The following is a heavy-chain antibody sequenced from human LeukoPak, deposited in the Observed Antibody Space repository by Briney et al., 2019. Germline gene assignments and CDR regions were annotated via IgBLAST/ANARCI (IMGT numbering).Heavy chain of an antibody. CDR1: GVTFSSYE. CDR2: ISSGGGTI. V-gene: IGHV3-48*03. CDR3: VRDLDY. Sequence: GSLRLSCAASGVTFSSYEMNWVRQGPGKGLEWCSYISSGGGTIYYADSVKGRVTISRDNAKNSLYLQMNSLRAEDTAVYYCVRDLDYWGQGNLVTVSS. J-gene: IGHJ4*02.